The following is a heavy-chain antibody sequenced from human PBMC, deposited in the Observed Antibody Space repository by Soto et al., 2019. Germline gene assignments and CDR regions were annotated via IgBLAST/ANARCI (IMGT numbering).Heavy chain of an antibody. D-gene: IGHD6-13*01. CDR2: IYYSGST. CDR3: AGLSYSRSQLRYYYYGMDV. J-gene: IGHJ6*02. V-gene: IGHV4-59*01. CDR1: GGSIRSYY. Sequence: SQTLSLTCTVSGGSIRSYYWSWIRQPPGKGLEWIGYIYYSGSTNYNPSLKSRVTISVDTSKNQFSLKLSSVTAADTAVYYCAGLSYSRSQLRYYYYGMDVWGQGTTVTVSS.